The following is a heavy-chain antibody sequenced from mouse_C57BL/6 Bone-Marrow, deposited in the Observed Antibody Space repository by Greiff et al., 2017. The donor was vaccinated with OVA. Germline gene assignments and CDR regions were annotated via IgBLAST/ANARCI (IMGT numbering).Heavy chain of an antibody. V-gene: IGHV2-2*01. J-gene: IGHJ4*01. Sequence: QVQLQQSGPGLVQPSQSLSITCTVSGFSLTSYGVHWVRQSPGKGLEWLGVIWSGGSTDYTAAFISRLSISKDNSKSQVFFKMNSLQADDTDIYYCVRGVKDAMDYWGQGTSVTVSS. CDR1: GFSLTSYG. CDR3: VRGVKDAMDY. D-gene: IGHD2-2*01. CDR2: IWSGGST.